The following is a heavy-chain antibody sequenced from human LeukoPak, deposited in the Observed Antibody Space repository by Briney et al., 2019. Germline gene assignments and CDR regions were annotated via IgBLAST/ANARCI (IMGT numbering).Heavy chain of an antibody. D-gene: IGHD2-15*01. Sequence: ASVKVSCTGSGYTFTNYAVHWVRQAPGQRLEWLGWINPGNGDTKYSQNFQGRVTVTSDTSAATAYVELNSLTSEDTAVYYCARERWHCRVNCYSVYYYALDVWGQGTTVTVSS. V-gene: IGHV1-3*01. CDR1: GYTFTNYA. CDR3: ARERWHCRVNCYSVYYYALDV. CDR2: INPGNGDT. J-gene: IGHJ6*02.